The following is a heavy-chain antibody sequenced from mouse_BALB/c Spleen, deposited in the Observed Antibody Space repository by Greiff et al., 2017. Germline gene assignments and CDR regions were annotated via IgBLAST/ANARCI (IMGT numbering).Heavy chain of an antibody. D-gene: IGHD2-1*01. Sequence: VHVKQSGPELVKPGASVKISCKASGYTFTDYNMHWVKQSHGKSLEWIGYIYPYNGGTGYNQKFKSKATLTVDNSSSTAYMELRSLTSEDSAVYYCARWGGNYPYAMDYWGQGTSVTVSS. CDR1: GYTFTDYN. V-gene: IGHV1S29*02. J-gene: IGHJ4*01. CDR2: IYPYNGGT. CDR3: ARWGGNYPYAMDY.